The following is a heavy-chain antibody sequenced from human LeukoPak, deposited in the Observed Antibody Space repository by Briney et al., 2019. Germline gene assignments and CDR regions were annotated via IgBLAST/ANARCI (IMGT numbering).Heavy chain of an antibody. D-gene: IGHD3-22*01. J-gene: IGHJ4*02. CDR1: GGTFSSYA. CDR2: IIPILGIA. CDR3: ARDGEYYYDSSGYYQSHDFDY. Sequence: SVKVSCKASGGTFSSYAISWVRQAPGQGLEWMGRIIPILGIANYAQKFQGRVTITADKSTSTAYMELSSLRSEDTAVHYCARDGEYYYDSSGYYQSHDFDYWGQGTLVTVSS. V-gene: IGHV1-69*04.